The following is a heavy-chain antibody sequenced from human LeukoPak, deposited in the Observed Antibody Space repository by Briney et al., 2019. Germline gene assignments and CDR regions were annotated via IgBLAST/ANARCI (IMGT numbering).Heavy chain of an antibody. D-gene: IGHD2-15*01. CDR3: VWHVCLSCRDIICGFFEY. Sequence: GGSLRLSCSVSGFTFSGYSMHWVRQAPGMGLECVSGISGSGGDTYYADSIMGGFTISRDNMKNTLYLQMTSLRADDTAEHYCVWHVCLSCRDIICGFFEYWG. J-gene: IGHJ4*03. V-gene: IGHV3-64D*06. CDR2: ISGSGGDT. CDR1: GFTFSGYS.